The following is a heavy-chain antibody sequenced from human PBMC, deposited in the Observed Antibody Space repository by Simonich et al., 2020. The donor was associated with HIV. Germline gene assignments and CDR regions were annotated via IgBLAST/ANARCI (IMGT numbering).Heavy chain of an antibody. D-gene: IGHD1-26*01. Sequence: QVQLVQSGAEVKKPGSSVKVSCKASGGTFRTYTISWVRQAPGQGLEWMGGRLPSLGIPNYAQKFQGRVTITADKSTSTAYRELSSLRSEDTAVYYCARPIDDSGSRVDGDYWGQGTLVTVSS. CDR2: RLPSLGIP. CDR1: GGTFRTYT. CDR3: ARPIDDSGSRVDGDY. J-gene: IGHJ4*02. V-gene: IGHV1-69*02.